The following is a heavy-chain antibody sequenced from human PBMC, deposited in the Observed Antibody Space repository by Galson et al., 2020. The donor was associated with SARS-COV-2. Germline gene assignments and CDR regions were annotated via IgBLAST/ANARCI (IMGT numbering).Heavy chain of an antibody. CDR2: ISGGGAYT. V-gene: IGHV3-11*03. CDR3: AKCYGSGRGTFDI. J-gene: IGHJ3*02. D-gene: IGHD3-10*01. CDR1: GFPFSDYY. Sequence: AGGSLRLSCAASGFPFSDYYMTWIRQAPGGGLEWLSFISGGGAYTDYIDSVKGRFTISRDNTNNALFLEMNSLRADDTAVYYCAKCYGSGRGTFDIWGQGTKVTVSS.